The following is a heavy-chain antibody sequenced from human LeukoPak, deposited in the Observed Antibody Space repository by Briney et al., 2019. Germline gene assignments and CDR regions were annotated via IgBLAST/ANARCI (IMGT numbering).Heavy chain of an antibody. CDR2: IYYSGST. CDR1: GGSISSSSYY. Sequence: SETLSLTCTVSGGSISSSSYYWGWLRQPPGKGLEWIGSIYYSGSTYYNPSLKSRVTISVDTSKNQFSLKLSSVTAADTAVYYCARANTYDFWSGSYLDYWGQGTLVTVSS. CDR3: ARANTYDFWSGSYLDY. V-gene: IGHV4-39*07. J-gene: IGHJ4*02. D-gene: IGHD3-3*01.